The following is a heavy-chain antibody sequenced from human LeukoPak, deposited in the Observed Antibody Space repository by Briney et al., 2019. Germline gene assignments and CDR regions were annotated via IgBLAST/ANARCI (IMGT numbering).Heavy chain of an antibody. CDR2: INHSGST. D-gene: IGHD6-13*01. V-gene: IGHV4-34*01. CDR1: GGSFSGYY. CDR3: ARGGIAAAGKRGYYYYYMDV. J-gene: IGHJ6*03. Sequence: SETLSLTCAVYGGSFSGYYWSWIRQPPGKGLEWIGEINHSGSTNYNPSLKSRVTISVDTSKNQFSLKPSSVTAADTAVYYCARGGIAAAGKRGYYYYYMDVWGKGTTVTVSS.